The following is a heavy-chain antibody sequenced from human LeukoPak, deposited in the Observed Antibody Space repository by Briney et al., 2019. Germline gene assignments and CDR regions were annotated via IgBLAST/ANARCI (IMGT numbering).Heavy chain of an antibody. V-gene: IGHV4-4*07. Sequence: SETLSLTCSVSDDSITMYYWSWIRQPAGKGLEWIGRIYTSGSTNYNPSLKSRVTMSVDTSKNQFSLKLSSVTAADTAVYYCARDQVTMVRGVPYYYYYYMDVWGKGTTVTISS. CDR3: ARDQVTMVRGVPYYYYYYMDV. CDR2: IYTSGST. D-gene: IGHD3-10*01. J-gene: IGHJ6*03. CDR1: DDSITMYY.